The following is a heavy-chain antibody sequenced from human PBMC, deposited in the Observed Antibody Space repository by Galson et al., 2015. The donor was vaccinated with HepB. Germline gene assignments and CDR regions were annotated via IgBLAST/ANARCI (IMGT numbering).Heavy chain of an antibody. CDR2: INPNSGGT. D-gene: IGHD3-10*01. CDR1: GYTFIDYY. Sequence: SVKVSCKASGYTFIDYYIHWVRQAPGQGLEWMGRINPNSGGTDYAQKFQGRVTMTRDTSISTGYMELSRLRSDDTAVYYCARDYGSGTYYNYYQYIDVGGKGTTVTVSS. J-gene: IGHJ6*03. V-gene: IGHV1-2*06. CDR3: ARDYGSGTYYNYYQYIDV.